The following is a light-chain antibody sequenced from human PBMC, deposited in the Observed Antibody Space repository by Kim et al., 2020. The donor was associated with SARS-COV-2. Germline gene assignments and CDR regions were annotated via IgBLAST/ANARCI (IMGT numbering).Light chain of an antibody. CDR2: GNN. CDR3: QSYDSSLSGSGV. CDR1: SSNIGAGYD. J-gene: IGLJ1*01. V-gene: IGLV1-40*01. Sequence: QPPSVSGAPGQRVTISCTGSSSNIGAGYDVHWYQQLPGTAPKLLIYGNNNRPSGVPDRFSGSKSGTSASLAITGLQAEDEADYYCQSYDSSLSGSGVFGTGTKVTVL.